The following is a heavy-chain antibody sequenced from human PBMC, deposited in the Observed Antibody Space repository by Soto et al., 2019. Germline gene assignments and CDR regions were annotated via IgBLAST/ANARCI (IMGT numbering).Heavy chain of an antibody. Sequence: EVQLVESGGGLVQPGGALRLSCAASGFTFSRYWMTWVRQAPGKGLAWVANINHDGSEKYYVDSVKGRFTISRDNGKNSLFLQMNSLRAEDAAVYYCAQRDGCNPDFDYWGQGTLVTVSS. CDR3: AQRDGCNPDFDY. J-gene: IGHJ4*02. D-gene: IGHD2-15*01. CDR2: INHDGSEK. V-gene: IGHV3-7*01. CDR1: GFTFSRYW.